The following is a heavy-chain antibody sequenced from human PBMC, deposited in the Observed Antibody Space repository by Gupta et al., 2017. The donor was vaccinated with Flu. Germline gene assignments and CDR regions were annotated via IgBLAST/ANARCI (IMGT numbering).Heavy chain of an antibody. CDR1: GFTFNTYV. J-gene: IGHJ4*02. CDR3: AKDVGFRYFDH. V-gene: IGHV3-23*01. Sequence: EVQLLESGGGLVQPGGSLSLSCSASGFTFNTYVISWVRQAPGKGLEWVSGISGSGDTYYADSVKGRFTISRDNSKNTLFLQMNSLRADDTAIYFCAKDVGFRYFDHWGQGTLVTVSS. D-gene: IGHD3-16*02. CDR2: ISGSGDT.